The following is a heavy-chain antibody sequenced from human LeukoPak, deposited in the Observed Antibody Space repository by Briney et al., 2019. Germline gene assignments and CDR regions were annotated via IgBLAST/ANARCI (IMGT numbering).Heavy chain of an antibody. CDR3: AHSFYGVSPEYFNQ. CDR2: IYWSDDE. CDR1: GFSLSTRGVG. D-gene: IGHD4/OR15-4a*01. J-gene: IGHJ1*01. Sequence: SGHTLVNPTQTLTLTCTFSGFSLSTRGVGVGWIRQPPGKALEWLALIYWSDDERYSPSLKSRLTITKDTSKNHVVLTMTNMDPVDTATYYCAHSFYGVSPEYFNQWGQGTLVSVSS. V-gene: IGHV2-5*01.